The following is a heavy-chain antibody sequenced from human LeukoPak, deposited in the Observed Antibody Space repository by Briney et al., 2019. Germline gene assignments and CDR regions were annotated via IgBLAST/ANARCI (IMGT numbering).Heavy chain of an antibody. CDR2: IKQAASET. CDR3: ARYYCGTSTTCYMFDF. Sequence: GGSLRLSCAASGFTFSSYWMTWVRQAPGKGLEGVALIKQAASETYYVGSVKGRFTISRDNAKNSLYLQMSSLRADDTAVYYCARYYCGTSTTCYMFDFWGQGTLVTVSS. D-gene: IGHD2-2*01. V-gene: IGHV3-7*01. J-gene: IGHJ4*02. CDR1: GFTFSSYW.